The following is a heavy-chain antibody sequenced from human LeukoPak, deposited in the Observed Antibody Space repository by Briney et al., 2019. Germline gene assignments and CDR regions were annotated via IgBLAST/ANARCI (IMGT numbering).Heavy chain of an antibody. CDR1: EFTFSRHW. J-gene: IGHJ4*02. D-gene: IGHD3-16*01. V-gene: IGHV3-7*01. CDR3: ARDPRRGR. Sequence: GGSLRLSCAASEFTFSRHWMSWVRRAPGKGLEWVANIKQDGSEKYYVDSVKGRFTISRDNAKNSLYLQMNSLRAEDTAVYYCARDPRRGRWGQGTLVTVSS. CDR2: IKQDGSEK.